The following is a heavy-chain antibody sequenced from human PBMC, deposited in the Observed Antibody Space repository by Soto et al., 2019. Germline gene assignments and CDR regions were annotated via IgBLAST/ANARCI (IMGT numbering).Heavy chain of an antibody. J-gene: IGHJ6*02. CDR2: IYASGRT. Sequence: PSETLSLTCNVSGVSMSGSSWSWIRQPAGKGLEWIGLIYASGRTTYNPSLRSRVTMSVDTSKTHFSLRLSSVTASDTAMYYCARVGMDPSFSTYRMDVWGQGTTVTV. CDR3: ARVGMDPSFSTYRMDV. V-gene: IGHV4-4*07. CDR1: GVSMSGSS. D-gene: IGHD2-2*02.